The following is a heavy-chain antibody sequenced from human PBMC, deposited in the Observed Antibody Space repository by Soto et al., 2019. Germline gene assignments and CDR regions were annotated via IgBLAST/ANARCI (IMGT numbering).Heavy chain of an antibody. CDR1: GYTFTNYD. J-gene: IGHJ4*02. CDR3: ARGEWELSY. CDR2: MSPNSGNT. Sequence: QVQLLQSGAEVKEPGASEKVSCKVSGYTFTNYDINWVRQATGQGPEWMGWMSPNSGNTGYAQKFQGRVTMTRDMSINTAYMELTSLTTDDTAVYYCARGEWELSYWGQGTLVTVSS. D-gene: IGHD3-16*02. V-gene: IGHV1-8*01.